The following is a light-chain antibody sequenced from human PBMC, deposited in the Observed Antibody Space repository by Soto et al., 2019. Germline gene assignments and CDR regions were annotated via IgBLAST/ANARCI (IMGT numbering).Light chain of an antibody. V-gene: IGLV2-14*01. CDR3: SSYTSSSTFVV. CDR1: SSDVGGYNY. J-gene: IGLJ2*01. CDR2: DVS. Sequence: QSALTQPASVSGSPGQSITISCTGTSSDVGGYNYVSWYQQHPGKAPKLMIYDVSNRPSGVSNRFSGSKSGNTASLTFSGLQAEDEADYYCSSYTSSSTFVVFGGGTKVTVL.